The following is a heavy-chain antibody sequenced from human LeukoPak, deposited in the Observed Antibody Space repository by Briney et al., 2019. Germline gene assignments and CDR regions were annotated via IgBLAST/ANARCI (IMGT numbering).Heavy chain of an antibody. V-gene: IGHV3-21*01. D-gene: IGHD3-22*01. CDR2: ISSSSSYI. J-gene: IGHJ4*02. CDR1: GFTFSRYS. Sequence: PGGSLRLSCAASGFTFSRYSMNWVRQAPGKGLEWVSSISSSSSYIYYADSVKGRFTISRDNAKNSLYLQMNSLRAEDTAVYYCARDKGYYYDSSGYSASFDYWGQGTLVTVSS. CDR3: ARDKGYYYDSSGYSASFDY.